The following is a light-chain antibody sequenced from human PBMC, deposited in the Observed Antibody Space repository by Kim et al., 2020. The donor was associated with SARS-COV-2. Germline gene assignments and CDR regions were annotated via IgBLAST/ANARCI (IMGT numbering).Light chain of an antibody. CDR1: NIGRQS. Sequence: SYELTQPPSVSVAPGKTARITCWGNNIGRQSVHWYQQKPGQAPVLVIYYDSNRPSGIPERFSGSNSGNTATLTISRVEAGDEAEYFCQVWDSSSDRVVFG. CDR3: QVWDSSSDRVV. J-gene: IGLJ2*01. V-gene: IGLV3-21*04. CDR2: YDS.